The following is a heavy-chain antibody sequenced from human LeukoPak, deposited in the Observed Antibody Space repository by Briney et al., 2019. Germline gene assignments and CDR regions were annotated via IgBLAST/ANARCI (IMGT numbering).Heavy chain of an antibody. Sequence: SVKVPCKASGCTIIGYYMHWVRQAAGRGVEGMGWINPSGGGTNYAQKFQGRGTMTSDTSISTAYMELSRLRSDDTAVYYCAREAEYHWNDGDLDYWGQGTLVTVSS. V-gene: IGHV1-2*02. J-gene: IGHJ4*02. CDR2: INPSGGGT. CDR1: GCTIIGYY. CDR3: AREAEYHWNDGDLDY. D-gene: IGHD1-20*01.